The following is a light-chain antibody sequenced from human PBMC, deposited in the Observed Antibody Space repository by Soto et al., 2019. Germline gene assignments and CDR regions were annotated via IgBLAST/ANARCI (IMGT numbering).Light chain of an antibody. CDR3: QQSYSTPVT. Sequence: DIQLTQSPSSLSASVGDRVTITCQASQDIKNFLNWYQQKPGKAPKLLIYAASSLQSGVPSRFSGSGSGTDFTLTISSLQPEDFATYYCQQSYSTPVTFGQGTKVEIK. V-gene: IGKV1-39*01. CDR2: AAS. CDR1: QDIKNF. J-gene: IGKJ1*01.